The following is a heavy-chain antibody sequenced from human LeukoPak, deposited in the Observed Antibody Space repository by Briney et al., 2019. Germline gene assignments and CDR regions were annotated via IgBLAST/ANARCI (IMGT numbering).Heavy chain of an antibody. D-gene: IGHD3-10*01. J-gene: IGHJ5*02. Sequence: GGSLRLSCAASGFTFSSYWMHWVRQAPGKGLVWVAHINSDGSRTNYVDSVKGRFTVSRDNAKNMLYLQVNSLRAEDTAVYYCARVRGESPRWFDPWGQGTLVTVSS. CDR2: INSDGSRT. CDR1: GFTFSSYW. V-gene: IGHV3-74*01. CDR3: ARVRGESPRWFDP.